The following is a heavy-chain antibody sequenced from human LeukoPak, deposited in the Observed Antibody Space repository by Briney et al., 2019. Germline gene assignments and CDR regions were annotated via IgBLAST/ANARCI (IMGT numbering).Heavy chain of an antibody. CDR2: ISSDSSYI. J-gene: IGHJ6*02. D-gene: IGHD2-15*01. CDR1: GFTFSSYS. CDR3: ARVGYCSGGSCYYYYYGMDV. Sequence: GGSLRLSCAASGFTFSSYSMNWVRQAPGKGLEWVSSISSDSSYIYYVDSVMGRFTISRDNAKNSLYLQMNSLRAEDTAVYYCARVGYCSGGSCYYYYYGMDVWGLGTTVTVSS. V-gene: IGHV3-21*01.